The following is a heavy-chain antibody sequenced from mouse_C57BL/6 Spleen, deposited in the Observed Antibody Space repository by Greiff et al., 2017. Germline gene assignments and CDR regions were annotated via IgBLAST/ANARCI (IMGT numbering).Heavy chain of an antibody. CDR3: ARQITTVVAKDAMDY. D-gene: IGHD1-1*01. Sequence: DVKLVESGGGLVQPGGSLKLSCAASGFTFSDYGMAWVRQAPRKGPEWVAFISNLAYSIYYADTVTGRFTISRENAKNTLYLEMSSLRSEDTAMYYCARQITTVVAKDAMDYWGQGTSVTVSS. CDR1: GFTFSDYG. V-gene: IGHV5-15*01. CDR2: ISNLAYSI. J-gene: IGHJ4*01.